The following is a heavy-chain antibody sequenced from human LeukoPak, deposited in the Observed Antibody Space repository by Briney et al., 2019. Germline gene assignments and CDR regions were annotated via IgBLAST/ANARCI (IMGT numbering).Heavy chain of an antibody. V-gene: IGHV1-2*02. CDR1: GYTGTGYD. J-gene: IGHJ3*02. CDR3: ARASTPGAFDI. D-gene: IGHD2-15*01. CDR2: INPNSGGT. Sequence: SVKVSCKASGYTGTGYDMHWVRQAPGQGLEWMGWINPNSGGTNYAQKFQGRVTMTRDTSISTAYMELSRLRSDDTAVYYCARASTPGAFDIWGQGTMVTVSS.